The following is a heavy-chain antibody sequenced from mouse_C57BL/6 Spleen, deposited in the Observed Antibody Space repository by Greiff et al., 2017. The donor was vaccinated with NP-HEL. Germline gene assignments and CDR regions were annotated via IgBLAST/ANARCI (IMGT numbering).Heavy chain of an antibody. CDR3: ARRDSNYGYYAMDY. V-gene: IGHV1-39*01. D-gene: IGHD2-5*01. J-gene: IGHJ4*01. Sequence: VQLKESGPELVKPGASVKISCKASGYSFTDYNMNWVKQSNGKSLEWIGVINPNYGTTSYNQKFKGKATLTVDQSSSTAYMQLNSLTSEDSAVYYCARRDSNYGYYAMDYWGQGTSVTVSS. CDR2: INPNYGTT. CDR1: GYSFTDYN.